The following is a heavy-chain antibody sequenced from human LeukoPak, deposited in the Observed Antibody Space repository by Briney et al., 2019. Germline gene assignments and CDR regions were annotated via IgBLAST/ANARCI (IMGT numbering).Heavy chain of an antibody. CDR3: ASAPTIFGVVYYMDV. J-gene: IGHJ6*03. Sequence: PGGSLRLSCAASGFTFSSYNMNWVRQAPGKGLEWVSSISYTSSYIKYADSVRGRFTITRDNTKNSLYLQMNSLSAEDTAVYYCASAPTIFGVVYYMDVWGTGTTVTVSS. D-gene: IGHD3-3*01. CDR2: ISYTSSYI. V-gene: IGHV3-21*01. CDR1: GFTFSSYN.